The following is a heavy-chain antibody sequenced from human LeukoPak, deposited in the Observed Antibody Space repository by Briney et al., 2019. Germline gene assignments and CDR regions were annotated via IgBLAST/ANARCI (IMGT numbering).Heavy chain of an antibody. CDR1: GGSISSDVHY. CDR2: LLYNGST. D-gene: IGHD1-26*01. Sequence: SETLSLTCTVAGGSISSDVHYWDWIRQAPGKGLEWIGSLLYNGSTWYNPSLESRVTISVDTSENQFSLRLTSVNAADTALYFCTRRGSGNGGTYAGMDVWGPGTSVTVSS. CDR3: TRRGSGNGGTYAGMDV. V-gene: IGHV4-39*01. J-gene: IGHJ6*02.